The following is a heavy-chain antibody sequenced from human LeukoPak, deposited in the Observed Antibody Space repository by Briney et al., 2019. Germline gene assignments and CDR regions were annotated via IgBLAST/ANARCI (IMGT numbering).Heavy chain of an antibody. CDR1: GYTFTSYY. V-gene: IGHV1-46*01. Sequence: ASVKVSCKASGYTFTSYYMHWVRQAPGQGLEWMGIINPSGGSTSYAQKFQGRVTMTRDMSTSTVYMELSSLRSEDTAVYYCAKDYSSSRALRAFDIWGQGTMVTVSS. CDR2: INPSGGST. J-gene: IGHJ3*02. D-gene: IGHD6-6*01. CDR3: AKDYSSSRALRAFDI.